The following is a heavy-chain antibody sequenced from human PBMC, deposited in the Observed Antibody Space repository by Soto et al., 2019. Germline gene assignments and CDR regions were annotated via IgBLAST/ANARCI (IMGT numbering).Heavy chain of an antibody. J-gene: IGHJ5*02. Sequence: AGGSLRLSCAASGFTFSNYGMHWVRQAPGKGLEWVAVISKDGSNKYYADSVQGRFTISRDNSKNTLFLQMNSLIPEDTAVYYCAKDFFDYGDDSWFDPWGQGTLVTVSS. CDR3: AKDFFDYGDDSWFDP. CDR2: ISKDGSNK. D-gene: IGHD4-17*01. CDR1: GFTFSNYG. V-gene: IGHV3-30*18.